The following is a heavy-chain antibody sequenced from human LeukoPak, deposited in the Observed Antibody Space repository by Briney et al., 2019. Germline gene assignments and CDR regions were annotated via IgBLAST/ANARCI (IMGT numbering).Heavy chain of an antibody. CDR2: IYYSGST. CDR3: ARAVEMATPYYFDY. D-gene: IGHD5-24*01. V-gene: IGHV4-59*01. CDR1: GGSISSYY. Sequence: SETLSLTCAVYGGSISSYYWSWIRQPPGKGLEWIGYIYYSGSTNYNPSLKSRVTISVDTSKNQFSLKLSSVTAADTAVYYCARAVEMATPYYFDYWGQGTLVTVSS. J-gene: IGHJ4*02.